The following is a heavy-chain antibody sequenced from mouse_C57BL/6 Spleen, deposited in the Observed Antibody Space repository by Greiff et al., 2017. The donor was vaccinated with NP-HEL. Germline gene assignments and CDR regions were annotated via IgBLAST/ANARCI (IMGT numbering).Heavy chain of an antibody. Sequence: EVQGVESGGGLVKPGGSLKLSCAASGFTFSSYTMSWVRQTPEKRLEWVATISGGGGNTYYPDSVKGRFTISRDNTKNTLYLQMSSLRSEDTALYNCARADPDYIDYWGQGTTLTVSS. CDR3: ARADPDYIDY. V-gene: IGHV5-9*01. CDR2: ISGGGGNT. J-gene: IGHJ2*01. CDR1: GFTFSSYT.